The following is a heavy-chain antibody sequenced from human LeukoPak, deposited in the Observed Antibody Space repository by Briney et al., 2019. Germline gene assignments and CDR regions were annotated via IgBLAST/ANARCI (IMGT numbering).Heavy chain of an antibody. CDR2: SNQSGST. V-gene: IGHV4-34*01. CDR1: GGSDSGYY. Sequence: SETLSLTCAVYGGSDSGYYWSWIRQPAGKGLEWIGESNQSGSTNNNPSLKSRVTISVDTSKNQFSLKLNSVTAADTAVYYCARGRVMVYYYYGMDVWGQGTTVTVSS. D-gene: IGHD3-10*01. J-gene: IGHJ6*02. CDR3: ARGRVMVYYYYGMDV.